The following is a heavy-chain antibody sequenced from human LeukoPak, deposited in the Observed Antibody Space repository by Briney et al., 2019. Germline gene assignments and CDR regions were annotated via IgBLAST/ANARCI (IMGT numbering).Heavy chain of an antibody. CDR1: GFIFSTYG. CDR2: IFSDGYTK. D-gene: IGHD3-10*01. V-gene: IGHV3-33*01. Sequence: GGSLRLSCAASGFIFSTYGLHWVRQAPGKGLEWVAVIFSDGYTKYYAASVKDRFTISRDNSKNTLYLHMNSLIPGDTGVYYCARASGPSDFWGQGTLLTVSS. CDR3: ARASGPSDF. J-gene: IGHJ4*02.